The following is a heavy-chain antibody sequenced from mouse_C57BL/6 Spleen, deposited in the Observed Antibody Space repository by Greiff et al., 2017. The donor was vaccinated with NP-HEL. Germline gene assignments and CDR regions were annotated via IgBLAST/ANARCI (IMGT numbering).Heavy chain of an antibody. CDR2: IYPSDSET. J-gene: IGHJ3*01. Sequence: QVQLQQPGAELVRPGSSVKLSCKASGYTFTSYWMDWVKQRPGQGLEWIGNIYPSDSETHYNQKFKDKATLTVDKSSSTAYMQLSSLTSEDSAVYYCARPYDGTWFAYWGQGTLVTVSA. CDR1: GYTFTSYW. CDR3: ARPYDGTWFAY. D-gene: IGHD2-3*01. V-gene: IGHV1-61*01.